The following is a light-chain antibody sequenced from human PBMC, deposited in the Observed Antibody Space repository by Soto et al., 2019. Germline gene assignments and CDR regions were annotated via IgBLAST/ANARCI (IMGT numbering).Light chain of an antibody. J-gene: IGKJ1*01. Sequence: DIQMTQSPSTLSASVGDRVTITCRASQSISGWLALYQQKPGKASKLLIYDVSSLESGVPSRFSGSGSGTGFTLAISSLQPDDFATYYCQKYNSYPWTFGQGTKVDIK. CDR2: DVS. V-gene: IGKV1-5*01. CDR3: QKYNSYPWT. CDR1: QSISGW.